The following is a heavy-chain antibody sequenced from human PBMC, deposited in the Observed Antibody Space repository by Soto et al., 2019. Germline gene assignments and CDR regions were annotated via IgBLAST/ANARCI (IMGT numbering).Heavy chain of an antibody. D-gene: IGHD3-10*01. Sequence: GGSLRLSCAASGFTFSGSAMHWVRQASGKGLEWVGRIRSKANSYATAYAASVKGRFTISRDDSKNTAYLQMNSLKTEDTAVYYCTRSAPFFFFGGAGYIALTQSTTYYYYGMDVWGQGTTVTVSS. CDR1: GFTFSGSA. CDR2: IRSKANSYAT. V-gene: IGHV3-73*01. CDR3: TRSAPFFFFGGAGYIALTQSTTYYYYGMDV. J-gene: IGHJ6*02.